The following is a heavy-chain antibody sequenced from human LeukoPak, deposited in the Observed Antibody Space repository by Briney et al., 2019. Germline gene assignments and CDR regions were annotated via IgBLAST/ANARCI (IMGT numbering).Heavy chain of an antibody. CDR3: ARVYQDPYYYVSSGYWDAFDI. Sequence: GASVKVSCKASGYTFTSYGISWVRQAPGQGLEWMGRIIPILGIANYAQKFQGRVTITADKSTSTAYMELSSLRSEDTAVYYCARVYQDPYYYVSSGYWDAFDIWGQGTMVTVSS. CDR2: IIPILGIA. CDR1: GYTFTSYG. J-gene: IGHJ3*02. D-gene: IGHD3-22*01. V-gene: IGHV1-69*04.